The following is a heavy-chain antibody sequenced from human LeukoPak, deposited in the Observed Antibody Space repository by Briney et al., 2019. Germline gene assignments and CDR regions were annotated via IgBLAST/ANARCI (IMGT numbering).Heavy chain of an antibody. J-gene: IGHJ4*02. V-gene: IGHV1-69*06. CDR2: IFPIFGTA. CDR1: GGTVSRYP. CDR3: ARSPVGTKNSPLHDY. D-gene: IGHD1-26*01. Sequence: ASVKVSCKASGGTVSRYPISWVRQAPGQGLEWMGGIFPIFGTANYAQKFQGRVTITADKSTSTAYMELSSLRSEDTAVYYCARSPVGTKNSPLHDYWGQGTLVTVSS.